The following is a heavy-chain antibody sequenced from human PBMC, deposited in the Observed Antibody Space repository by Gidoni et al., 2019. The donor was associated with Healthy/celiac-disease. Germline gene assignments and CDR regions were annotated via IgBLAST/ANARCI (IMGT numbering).Heavy chain of an antibody. V-gene: IGHV3-30-3*01. CDR2: ISYDGSNK. D-gene: IGHD3-3*01. CDR3: ARTIFGMNNWFDP. CDR1: GFTFSSYA. J-gene: IGHJ5*02. Sequence: GFTFSSYAMHWVRQAPGKGLEWVAVISYDGSNKYYADSVKGRFTISRDNSKNTLYLKMNSLRAEDTAVYYCARTIFGMNNWFDPWGQGTLVTVSS.